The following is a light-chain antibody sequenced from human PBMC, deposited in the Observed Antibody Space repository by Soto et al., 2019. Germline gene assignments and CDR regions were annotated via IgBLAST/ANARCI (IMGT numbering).Light chain of an antibody. V-gene: IGKV1-5*03. Sequence: DIQMTQSPSTLSASVGDRVTITCRASQSISSWLAWYQQKPGKAPKLLIYKSSSLESGVPSRISGSGSGTEFTLTISSLQPDDFATYYGQQYNSFPTFGQGTKVEIK. CDR2: KSS. J-gene: IGKJ1*01. CDR3: QQYNSFPT. CDR1: QSISSW.